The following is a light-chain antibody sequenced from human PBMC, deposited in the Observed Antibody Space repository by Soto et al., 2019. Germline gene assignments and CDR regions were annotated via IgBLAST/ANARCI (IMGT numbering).Light chain of an antibody. J-gene: IGLJ3*02. Sequence: QSVLTQPPSLSGTPGQTVTISCFGSRSNIGSSIVHWYQQLPGAAPKHLIYMNNQRPSGIPDRFSGSKSGTSASLVICGLRSEDEADYYCVSWDDNLSARVFGGGTKLTVL. CDR3: VSWDDNLSARV. V-gene: IGLV1-47*01. CDR2: MNN. CDR1: RSNIGSSI.